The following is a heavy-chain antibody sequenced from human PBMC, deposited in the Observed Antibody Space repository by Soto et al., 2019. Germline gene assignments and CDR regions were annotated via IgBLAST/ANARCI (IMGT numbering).Heavy chain of an antibody. CDR1: GYTFTSYG. Sequence: ASVKVSCKASGYTFTSYGLSWVRQAPGQGLEWMGWISAYNGNTNYAQKLQGRVTMTTDTSTSTAYMELRSLRSDDTAVYYCARDLATGTTPYYYCGMDVWGQGTTVTVSS. V-gene: IGHV1-18*01. D-gene: IGHD4-17*01. CDR3: ARDLATGTTPYYYCGMDV. CDR2: ISAYNGNT. J-gene: IGHJ6*02.